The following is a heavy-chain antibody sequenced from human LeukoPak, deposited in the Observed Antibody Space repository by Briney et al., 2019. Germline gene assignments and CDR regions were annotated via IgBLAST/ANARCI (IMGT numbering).Heavy chain of an antibody. CDR3: ARVPDCSSTSCYVSPGLLFDY. CDR1: GYTFTSYY. J-gene: IGHJ4*02. CDR2: INPSGGST. D-gene: IGHD2-2*01. V-gene: IGHV1-46*01. Sequence: ASVKVSCKASGYTFTSYYMHWVRLAPGQGLEWMGIINPSGGSTSYAQKFQGRVTMTRDTSTSTVYMELSSLRSEDTAVYYCARVPDCSSTSCYVSPGLLFDYWGQGTLVTVSS.